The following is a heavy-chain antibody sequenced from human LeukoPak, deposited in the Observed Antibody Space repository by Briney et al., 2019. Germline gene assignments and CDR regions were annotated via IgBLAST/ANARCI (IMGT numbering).Heavy chain of an antibody. D-gene: IGHD5-24*01. J-gene: IGHJ4*02. CDR3: TTDNVGFES. V-gene: IGHV3-73*01. CDR1: GFTFSGSA. CDR2: IRSKTNSYAT. Sequence: GGSLRLSCAASGFTFSGSAMHWVRQASGKGVEWVGRIRSKTNSYATSYAASVKGRFALSRDDSKNTAYLQMNSLKTEDTAVYYCTTDNVGFESWGQGTLVTVSS.